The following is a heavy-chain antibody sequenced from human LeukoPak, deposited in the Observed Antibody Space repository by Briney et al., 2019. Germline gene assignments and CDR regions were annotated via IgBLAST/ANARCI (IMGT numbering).Heavy chain of an antibody. D-gene: IGHD4-23*01. J-gene: IGHJ4*02. Sequence: ASVKVSCKVSGYTLTELSMHWVRQAPGKGLEWMGGFDPEDGETIYAQKFQGRVTMTRDMSTSTVYMELSSLRSEDTAVYYCATVPPDNGGNSPDYWGQGTLVSVSS. CDR2: FDPEDGET. CDR1: GYTLTELS. V-gene: IGHV1-24*01. CDR3: ATVPPDNGGNSPDY.